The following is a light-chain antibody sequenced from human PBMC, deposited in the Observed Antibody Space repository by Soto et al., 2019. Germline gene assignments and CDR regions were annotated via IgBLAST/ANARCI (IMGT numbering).Light chain of an antibody. J-gene: IGKJ1*01. CDR2: AAS. CDR1: QTISSW. V-gene: IGKV1-5*01. CDR3: QQYKSYLRT. Sequence: DIQMTQSPSTLSASVGDRFTITCLASQTISSWLAWYQQKPGKAPKLLIYAASTLESGVSSRFSGRGSGTEFTLTINSLQPEDFATYYCQQYKSYLRTFGQGTKVDIK.